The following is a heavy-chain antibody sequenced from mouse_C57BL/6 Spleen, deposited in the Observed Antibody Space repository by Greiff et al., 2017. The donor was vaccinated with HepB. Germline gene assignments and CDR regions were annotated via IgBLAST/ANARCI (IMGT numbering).Heavy chain of an antibody. CDR3: ARSDYGNSFDV. V-gene: IGHV1-7*01. CDR1: GYTFTSYW. J-gene: IGHJ1*03. CDR2: INPSSGYT. D-gene: IGHD2-1*01. Sequence: QVQLKQSGAELAKPGASVKLSCKASGYTFTSYWMHWVKQRPGQGLEWIGYINPSSGYTKYNQKFKDKATLTADKSSSTAYMQLSSLTYEDSAVYYCARSDYGNSFDVWGTGTTVTVSS.